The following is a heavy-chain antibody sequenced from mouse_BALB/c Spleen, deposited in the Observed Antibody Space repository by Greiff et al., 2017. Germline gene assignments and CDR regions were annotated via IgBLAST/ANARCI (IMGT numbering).Heavy chain of an antibody. CDR1: GYSFTGYF. V-gene: IGHV1-37*01. Sequence: VQLKQSGPELVKPGASVKISCKASGYSFTGYFMTWVKQSHGKSLEWIGRINPYNGDTFYNQKFKGKATLTVDKSSSTAHMELLSLTSEDSAVYYCGSTMEGDLDYWGQGTTLTVSS. CDR2: INPYNGDT. D-gene: IGHD2-1*01. J-gene: IGHJ2*01. CDR3: GSTMEGDLDY.